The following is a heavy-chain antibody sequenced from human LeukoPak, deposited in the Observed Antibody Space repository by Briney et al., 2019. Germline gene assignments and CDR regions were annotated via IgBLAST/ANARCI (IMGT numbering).Heavy chain of an antibody. Sequence: SETLSLTCAVSGGSISSSSYYWGWIRQPPGKGLEWIGSIYYSGGTYYNPSLKSRVTISVDTSKNQFSLKLSSVTAADTAVYYCAGATYYYGSGSLDYWGQGTLVTVSS. CDR1: GGSISSSSYY. CDR2: IYYSGGT. D-gene: IGHD3-10*01. CDR3: AGATYYYGSGSLDY. V-gene: IGHV4-39*07. J-gene: IGHJ4*02.